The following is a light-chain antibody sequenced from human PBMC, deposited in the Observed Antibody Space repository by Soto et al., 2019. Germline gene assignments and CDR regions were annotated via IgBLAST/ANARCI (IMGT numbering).Light chain of an antibody. V-gene: IGKV3-11*01. J-gene: IGKJ4*01. CDR3: QQRGVWPLT. CDR2: DAS. CDR1: QNVNTY. Sequence: EILLTQSPATLCLSPGERATLPCRASQNVNTYLAWYQQKAGQAPKVLIYDASNRATGIPARFGGGGSGTDFTLTISSLEPEDFAVYYCQQRGVWPLTFGGGTKVDIK.